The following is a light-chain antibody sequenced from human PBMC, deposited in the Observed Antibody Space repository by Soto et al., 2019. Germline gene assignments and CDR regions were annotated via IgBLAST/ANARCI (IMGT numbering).Light chain of an antibody. Sequence: QSVLTQPPSASGTPGQRVTISCSGSTSNIGTNYAFWYQHLPGTAPKVLIYSNNQRPSGVADRFSGSTSGTSASLAISGLRSEDEADYFCAAWDASLSAWVFGGGTKLTV. CDR2: SNN. J-gene: IGLJ3*02. CDR1: TSNIGTNY. CDR3: AAWDASLSAWV. V-gene: IGLV1-47*02.